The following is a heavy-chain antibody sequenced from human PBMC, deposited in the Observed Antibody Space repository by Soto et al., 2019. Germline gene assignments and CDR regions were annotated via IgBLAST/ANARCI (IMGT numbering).Heavy chain of an antibody. D-gene: IGHD2-2*01. CDR3: AREEWSVPAAHLPYYYYGMDV. V-gene: IGHV1-69*13. J-gene: IGHJ6*02. CDR1: GGTFSSYA. CDR2: IIPIFGTA. Sequence: GASVKVSCKASGGTFSSYAISWVRQAPGQGLEWMGGIIPIFGTANYAQKFQGRVTITADESTSTAYMELSSLRSEDTAVYYCAREEWSVPAAHLPYYYYGMDVWGQGTTVTVSS.